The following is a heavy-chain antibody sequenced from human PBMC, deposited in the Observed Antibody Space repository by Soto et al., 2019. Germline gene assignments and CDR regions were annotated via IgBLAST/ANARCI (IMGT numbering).Heavy chain of an antibody. Sequence: PGVSLRLSFAAPGFTFSSYSMHWVRQAPGKGLEWVAVISYDGSNKYYADSVKGRFTISRDNSKNTLYLQMNSLRAEDTAVYYCASPWGISYGYSYYGMDVWGQGTTVTVSS. CDR3: ASPWGISYGYSYYGMDV. J-gene: IGHJ6*02. CDR2: ISYDGSNK. D-gene: IGHD5-18*01. CDR1: GFTFSSYS. V-gene: IGHV3-30-3*01.